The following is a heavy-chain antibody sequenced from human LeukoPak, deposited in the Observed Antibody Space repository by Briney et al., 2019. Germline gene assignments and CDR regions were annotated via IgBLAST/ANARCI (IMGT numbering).Heavy chain of an antibody. D-gene: IGHD3-10*01. Sequence: GGSLRLSCAASGFTFDDYGMSWVRQAPGKGLEWVSAISGSGGSTYYADSVKGRFTISRDNSKNTLYLQMNSLRAEDTAVYYCAKDSPLNYYGSGSYKAYYYGMDVWGQGTTVTVSS. CDR1: GFTFDDYG. J-gene: IGHJ6*02. CDR2: ISGSGGST. CDR3: AKDSPLNYYGSGSYKAYYYGMDV. V-gene: IGHV3-23*01.